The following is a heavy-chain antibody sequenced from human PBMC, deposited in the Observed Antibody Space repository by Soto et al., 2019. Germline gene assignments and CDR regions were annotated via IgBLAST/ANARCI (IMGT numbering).Heavy chain of an antibody. CDR1: GGSISSSSYY. J-gene: IGHJ4*02. CDR3: ARRDIVVVVAAFDY. D-gene: IGHD2-15*01. CDR2: IYYSGST. Sequence: SETLSLTCTVSGGSISSSSYYWGWIRQPPGKGLEWIGSIYYSGSTYYNPSLKSRVTISVDTSKNQFSLKLSSVTAADTAVYYCARRDIVVVVAAFDYWGQGTLVTVSS. V-gene: IGHV4-39*01.